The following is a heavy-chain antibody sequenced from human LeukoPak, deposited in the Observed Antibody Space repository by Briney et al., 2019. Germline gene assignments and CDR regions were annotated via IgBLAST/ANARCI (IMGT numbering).Heavy chain of an antibody. V-gene: IGHV1-58*01. CDR3: AEGYCSGGSCYSFDY. J-gene: IGHJ4*02. D-gene: IGHD2-15*01. Sequence: SVKVSCKASGFTFTSSAVQWVRQARGQRLEWIGWIVVGSGNTNYAQKFQERVTITRDMSTSTAYMELSSLRSEDTAVYYCAEGYCSGGSCYSFDYWGQGTLVTVSS. CDR1: GFTFTSSA. CDR2: IVVGSGNT.